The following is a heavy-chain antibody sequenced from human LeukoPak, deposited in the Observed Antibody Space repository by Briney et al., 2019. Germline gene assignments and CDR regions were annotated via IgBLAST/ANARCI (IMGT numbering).Heavy chain of an antibody. CDR1: GYTFTNYY. D-gene: IGHD3-22*01. CDR2: ISAYNGNT. CDR3: ARDDPYYYDSSGYLPFGYYYYGMDV. V-gene: IGHV1-18*04. Sequence: GASVKVSCKASGYTFTNYYMHWVRQAPGQGLEWMGWISAYNGNTNYAQKLQGRVTMTTDTSTSTAYMELRSLRSDDTAVYYCARDDPYYYDSSGYLPFGYYYYGMDVWGQGTTVTVSS. J-gene: IGHJ6*02.